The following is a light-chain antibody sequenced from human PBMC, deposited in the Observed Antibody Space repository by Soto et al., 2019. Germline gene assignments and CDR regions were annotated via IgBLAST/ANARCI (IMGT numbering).Light chain of an antibody. J-gene: IGKJ5*01. CDR3: KQYKEWPPFT. CDR2: GAS. Sequence: EIVMTQSPPTLSVSPGETATLSCRASQSVSNTVAWYQQKPGQAPRLLILGASTRATGIPARFSGSGSGTEFTLSISSLQSEDFAVYYCKQYKEWPPFTFGQGTRLEIK. V-gene: IGKV3-15*01. CDR1: QSVSNT.